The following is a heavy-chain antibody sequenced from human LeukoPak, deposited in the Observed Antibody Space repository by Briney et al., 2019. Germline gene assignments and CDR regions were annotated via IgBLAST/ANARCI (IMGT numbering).Heavy chain of an antibody. CDR3: ARAPRDTSGYYRYNYLDA. J-gene: IGHJ5*02. CDR2: ISAYSNTA. Sequence: ASVKVSCKASGYTFTNYGFNWVRQAPGQGLEWMGWISAYSNTANYAQKLQGRVTITRDLSTSTVFMELSGLRSEDTAVYYCARAPRDTSGYYRYNYLDAWGQGTLVTVSS. D-gene: IGHD3-22*01. V-gene: IGHV1-18*01. CDR1: GYTFTNYG.